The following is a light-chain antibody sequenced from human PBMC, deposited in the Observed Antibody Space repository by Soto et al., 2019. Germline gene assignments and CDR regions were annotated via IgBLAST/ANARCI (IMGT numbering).Light chain of an antibody. CDR1: QSVSIN. CDR3: QQYNSWPET. V-gene: IGKV3-15*01. J-gene: IGKJ1*01. CDR2: DAS. Sequence: EIVMTQSPATLSVSPGERATRSCRASQSVSINLAWYQQKPGQTPRLLIYDASTRATGIPARFSGSGSGTEFTLTISSLQSEDFAVYYCQQYNSWPETFGQGTKADIK.